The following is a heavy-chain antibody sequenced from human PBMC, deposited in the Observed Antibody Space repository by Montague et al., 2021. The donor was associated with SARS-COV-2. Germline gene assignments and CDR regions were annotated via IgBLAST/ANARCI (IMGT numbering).Heavy chain of an antibody. CDR2: IDXDDYK. D-gene: IGHD6-13*01. Sequence: VKPTQTLKLTCTSSGFSLSTSGMCVSWIRQPPGKALEWLARIDXDDYKYYSTSLKTRLIISKDTSKNQVVLTMTNMDPVDTATYYCARTSIAAAGTAIDYWGQGTLVTVSS. CDR1: GFSLSTSGMC. CDR3: ARTSIAAAGTAIDY. V-gene: IGHV2-70*11. J-gene: IGHJ4*01.